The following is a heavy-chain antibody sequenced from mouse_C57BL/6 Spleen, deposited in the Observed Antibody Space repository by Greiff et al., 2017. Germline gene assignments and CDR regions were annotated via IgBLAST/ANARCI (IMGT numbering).Heavy chain of an antibody. V-gene: IGHV5-17*01. CDR1: GFTFSDYG. CDR2: ISSGSSTI. D-gene: IGHD1-1*01. CDR3: ASRYYYGSSLYYAMDY. Sequence: EVMLVESGGGLVKPGGSLKLSCAASGFTFSDYGMPWVRQAPEKGLVWVAYISSGSSTIYYADTVKGRFTLSIDNAKHTLCLQMTRLRSEDTAMYYCASRYYYGSSLYYAMDYWGQGTSVTVSS. J-gene: IGHJ4*01.